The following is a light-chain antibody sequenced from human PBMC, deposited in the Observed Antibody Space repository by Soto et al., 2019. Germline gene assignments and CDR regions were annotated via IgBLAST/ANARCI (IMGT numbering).Light chain of an antibody. Sequence: EIVLTQSPATLSLSPGERANLSCRASQSVSSYSAWYQQKPGPAPRLLIYDASNRATGVPARFSGSGSGTDFTLTISSLEPEDFAVYYCQQRSNWPLTFGGGTKVEIK. J-gene: IGKJ4*01. CDR1: QSVSSY. CDR3: QQRSNWPLT. CDR2: DAS. V-gene: IGKV3-11*01.